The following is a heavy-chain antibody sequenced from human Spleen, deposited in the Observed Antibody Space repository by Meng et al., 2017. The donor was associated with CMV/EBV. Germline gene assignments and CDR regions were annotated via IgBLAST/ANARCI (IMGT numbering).Heavy chain of an antibody. J-gene: IGHJ6*02. CDR1: GGSISGYY. CDR2: IYYSGNT. Sequence: SETLSLTCTVSGGSISGYYWSWIRQPPGKGLEWIAYIYYSGNTNYNPSLKSRVTISVDTSNNQFSLKLSFVTAADTAVYYCASVRNPGGGLDVWGQGTTVTVSS. CDR3: ASVRNPGGGLDV. V-gene: IGHV4-59*01. D-gene: IGHD1-14*01.